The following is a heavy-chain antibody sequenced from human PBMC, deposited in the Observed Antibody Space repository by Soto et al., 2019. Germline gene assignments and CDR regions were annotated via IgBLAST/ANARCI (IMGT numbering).Heavy chain of an antibody. CDR1: GSTFNSYA. J-gene: IGHJ3*02. CDR3: TRTRGYSYGVEGYDAFDI. CDR2: ISYDGTNK. V-gene: IGHV3-30*04. Sequence: QVQLVESGGGEVQPGRSLRLSCTASGSTFNSYAIHWVRQAPGKGLEWVTYISYDGTNKYYADSVKGRFTISRDNSQNTMYLRMNSLRAEDTAVYYCTRTRGYSYGVEGYDAFDIWGQGTMVTVSS. D-gene: IGHD5-18*01.